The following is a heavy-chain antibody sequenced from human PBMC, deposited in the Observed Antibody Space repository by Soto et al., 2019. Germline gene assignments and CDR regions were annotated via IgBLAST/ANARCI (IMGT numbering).Heavy chain of an antibody. CDR1: GGSISSYY. CDR3: ARDAPYSSSWEYYYYYYGMDV. Sequence: SETLSLTCTVSGGSISSYYWSWIRQPAGKGLEWIGRIYTSGSTNYNPSLKSRVTMSVDTSKNQFSLKLSSVTAADTAVYYCARDAPYSSSWEYYYYYYGMDVWGQGTTVTVSS. D-gene: IGHD6-13*01. V-gene: IGHV4-4*07. CDR2: IYTSGST. J-gene: IGHJ6*02.